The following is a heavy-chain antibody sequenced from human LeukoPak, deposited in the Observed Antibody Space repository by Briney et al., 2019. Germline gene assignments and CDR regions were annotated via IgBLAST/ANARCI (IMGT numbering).Heavy chain of an antibody. CDR1: GGSISGYY. CDR3: ASGGMVGVGTTLDY. Sequence: SETLSLTCTVSGGSISGYYWSWIRQPPGKGLEWIGYIYYRGSTNYNPSLKSRVTISVDTSKNQFSLNLNSVTAADTAVYYCASGGMVGVGTTLDYWGQGTLVTVSS. J-gene: IGHJ4*02. D-gene: IGHD2/OR15-2a*01. CDR2: IYYRGST. V-gene: IGHV4-59*01.